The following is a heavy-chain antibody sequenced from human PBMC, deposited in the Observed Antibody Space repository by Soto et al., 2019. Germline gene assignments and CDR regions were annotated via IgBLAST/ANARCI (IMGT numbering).Heavy chain of an antibody. CDR1: GDTFSFYT. D-gene: IGHD5-18*01. CDR2: VNPIVSMS. J-gene: IGHJ4*02. V-gene: IGHV1-69*04. CDR3: ARDPGYSYGYN. Sequence: SVKVSCKASGDTFSFYTINWVRQAPGLGLEWMGRVNPIVSMSNYAQKFQGRVTITADKSASTAYMELSSLRSEDTAVYYCARDPGYSYGYNWGQGPLVTVSS.